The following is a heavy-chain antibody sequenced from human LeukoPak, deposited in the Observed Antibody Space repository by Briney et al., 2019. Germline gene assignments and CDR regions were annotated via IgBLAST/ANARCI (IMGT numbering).Heavy chain of an antibody. CDR2: IYPGDSDT. Sequence: GESLKISCKGSGYSSTSYWIGWVRQMPGKGLEWIGIIYPGDSDTRYSPSFQGQVTISADKSISTAYLQWSSLKASDTAMYYCARLRGPTYYYGSGSYYNGDFDYWGQGTLVTVSS. D-gene: IGHD3-10*01. CDR1: GYSSTSYW. V-gene: IGHV5-51*01. CDR3: ARLRGPTYYYGSGSYYNGDFDY. J-gene: IGHJ4*02.